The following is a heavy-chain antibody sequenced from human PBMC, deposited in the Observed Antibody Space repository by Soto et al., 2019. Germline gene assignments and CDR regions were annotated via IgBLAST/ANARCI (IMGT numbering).Heavy chain of an antibody. Sequence: SETLSLTCTVSGGSISSSTYYWGWVRQPPGKGLEWIGSIYDGGSSHYHPSLKSRVTISIDTSKNQFSLKLGSVTAADTAVYYCAVTTCRYHYYYYGMDVWGQGTTVTVSS. V-gene: IGHV4-39*01. D-gene: IGHD3-22*01. CDR3: AVTTCRYHYYYYGMDV. J-gene: IGHJ6*02. CDR1: GGSISSSTYY. CDR2: IYDGGSS.